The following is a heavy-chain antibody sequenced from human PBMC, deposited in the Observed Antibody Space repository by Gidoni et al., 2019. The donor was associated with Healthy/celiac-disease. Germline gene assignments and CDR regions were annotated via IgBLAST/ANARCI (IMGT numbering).Heavy chain of an antibody. V-gene: IGHV4-34*01. J-gene: IGHJ6*02. CDR3: ARRPRVTIFGVVSPPGYYYGMDV. Sequence: QVQLQQWGAGLLKPSETLSLTCAVYGASFSVYSWSWIRQPPGKGLEWIGEINHSGSTNYNPSLKSRVTISVDTSKNQFSLKLSSVTAADTAVYYCARRPRVTIFGVVSPPGYYYGMDVWGQGTTVTVSS. CDR1: GASFSVYS. CDR2: INHSGST. D-gene: IGHD3-3*01.